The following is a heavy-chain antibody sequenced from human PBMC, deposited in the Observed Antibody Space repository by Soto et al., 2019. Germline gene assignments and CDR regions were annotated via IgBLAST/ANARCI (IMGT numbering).Heavy chain of an antibody. CDR2: IKQDGSEK. D-gene: IGHD1-1*01. CDR3: ARGHTTNWYYYYFGMDV. Sequence: HPGGSLRLSCAASGFTFSGYWMSWVRQAPGKGLEWVANIKQDGSEKYYVDSVKGRFTISRDNAKNSLYLQMNSLRAEDTAVYYCARGHTTNWYYYYFGMDVWGQGTTVTVSS. CDR1: GFTFSGYW. J-gene: IGHJ6*02. V-gene: IGHV3-7*01.